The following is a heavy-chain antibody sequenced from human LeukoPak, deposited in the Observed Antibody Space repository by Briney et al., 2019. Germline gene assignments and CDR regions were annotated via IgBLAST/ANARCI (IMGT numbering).Heavy chain of an antibody. V-gene: IGHV4-34*01. D-gene: IGHD6-19*01. CDR3: ARGGLKQWLAPSYYFDY. Sequence: SETPSLTCAVYGGSFSGYYWSWIRQPPGKGLEWIGEINHSGSTNYNPSLKSRVTISVDTSKNQFSLKLSSVTAADTAVYYCARGGLKQWLAPSYYFDYWGQGTLVTVSS. CDR2: INHSGST. CDR1: GGSFSGYY. J-gene: IGHJ4*02.